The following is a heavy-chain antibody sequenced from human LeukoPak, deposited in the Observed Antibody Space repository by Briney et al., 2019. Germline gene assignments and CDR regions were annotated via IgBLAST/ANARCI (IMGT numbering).Heavy chain of an antibody. D-gene: IGHD6-13*01. V-gene: IGHV1-69*05. CDR3: ARDVVAAVSNWFDP. J-gene: IGHJ5*02. CDR2: ITPIFGTT. CDR1: GGTFSSYA. Sequence: SVKVSCKASGGTFSSYAISWVRQALGQGLEWLGRITPIFGTTNYAQNFQARVTITTDESTSTAYMELSSLRSEDTAVYYCARDVVAAVSNWFDPWGQGTLVTVSS.